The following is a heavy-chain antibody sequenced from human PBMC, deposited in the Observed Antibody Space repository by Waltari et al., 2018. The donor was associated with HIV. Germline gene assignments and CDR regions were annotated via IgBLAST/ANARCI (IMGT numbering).Heavy chain of an antibody. CDR1: KFTFSNYG. CDR3: AKDSSPGSTDFHYYYYYLDY. D-gene: IGHD1-26*01. Sequence: QVQLVESGGGVVQPGRSLRLSCAASKFTFSNYGMHWVRQAPDKGLEWVARMSYLGSLEYYADSVRGRVTISRDNSKNTLYLQMNSLRTEDTAVYYCAKDSSPGSTDFHYYYYYLDYWGQGTLVAVSS. CDR2: MSYLGSLE. V-gene: IGHV3-30*18. J-gene: IGHJ4*02.